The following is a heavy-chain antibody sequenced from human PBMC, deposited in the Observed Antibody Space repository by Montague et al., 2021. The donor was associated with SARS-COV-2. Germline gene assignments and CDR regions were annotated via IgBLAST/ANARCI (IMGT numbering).Heavy chain of an antibody. CDR3: ARGSRQWLVRAPHYYYFDS. Sequence: SETLSLTCTVSGGSISSNNYYWDWLRQPPGKGLEWIGSIYDSGSTYYNPSLKSRVTISVDTSKNQFSLKLSSVTAADTAVYYCARGSRQWLVRAPHYYYFDSWGQGTLVTVSS. D-gene: IGHD6-19*01. CDR2: IYDSGST. CDR1: GGSISSNNYY. J-gene: IGHJ4*02. V-gene: IGHV4-39*07.